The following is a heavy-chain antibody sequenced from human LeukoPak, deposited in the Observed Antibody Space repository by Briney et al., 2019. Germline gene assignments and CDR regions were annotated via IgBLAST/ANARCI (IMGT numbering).Heavy chain of an antibody. CDR2: IYPGDSDT. J-gene: IGHJ3*02. Sequence: GESLKISCKGSGYSFTSYWIGWVRQMPGKGLEWMGIIYPGDSDTRYSPSFQGQVTISADKSISTAYLQWSSLKASDTAMYYCASLSPFWSGYSSSDAFDIWGQGTMVTVSS. CDR3: ASLSPFWSGYSSSDAFDI. V-gene: IGHV5-51*01. D-gene: IGHD3-3*01. CDR1: GYSFTSYW.